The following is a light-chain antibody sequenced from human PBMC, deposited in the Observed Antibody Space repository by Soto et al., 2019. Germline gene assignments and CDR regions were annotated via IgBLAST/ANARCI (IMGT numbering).Light chain of an antibody. CDR2: EVS. J-gene: IGLJ1*01. Sequence: QSALTQPASVSGSPGQSITISCSGASSDIGPYDYVSWYQHHPGRAPKLLIYEVSNRPSGVSSRFSGSKSGNTASLTISGLQAEDEGDYYCTTFAPGRIYVFGSGTKVTVL. CDR3: TTFAPGRIYV. V-gene: IGLV2-14*01. CDR1: SSDIGPYDY.